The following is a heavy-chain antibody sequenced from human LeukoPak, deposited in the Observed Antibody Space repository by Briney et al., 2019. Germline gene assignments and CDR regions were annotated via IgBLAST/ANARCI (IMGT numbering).Heavy chain of an antibody. CDR3: AKEGGPMAVTTERYSFGQ. V-gene: IGHV3-30*18. CDR2: VSNDGRVQ. Sequence: PGGSLRLSCAASGFTFSNYGMHWVRQAPGKGLEWVAVVSNDGRVQYYADSVKGRFTISRDNSKDTLSLQMNSLRAEDTAVYYCAKEGGPMAVTTERYSFGQWGQETLVTVSS. D-gene: IGHD4-17*01. J-gene: IGHJ4*02. CDR1: GFTFSNYG.